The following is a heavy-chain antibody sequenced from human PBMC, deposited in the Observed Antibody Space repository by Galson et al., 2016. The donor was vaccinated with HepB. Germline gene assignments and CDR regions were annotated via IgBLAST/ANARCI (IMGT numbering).Heavy chain of an antibody. V-gene: IGHV1-8*01. CDR3: ARGRSPVDYGGVSDGMDR. J-gene: IGHJ6*02. D-gene: IGHD4-23*01. CDR1: GYSFLSHD. Sequence: SVKVSCKASGYSFLSHDIDWIRQTTGQGLEWMGWMNPNSGDTYYAKEFQGRVNMTRNIAMTTAYMELTSLRSDDTAVYYCARGRSPVDYGGVSDGMDRWGQGTTVIVSS. CDR2: MNPNSGDT.